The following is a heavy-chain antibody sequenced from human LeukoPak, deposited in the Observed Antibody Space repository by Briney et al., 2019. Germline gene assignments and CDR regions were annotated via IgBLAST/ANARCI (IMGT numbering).Heavy chain of an antibody. CDR3: AKGSGWDLDAFDI. Sequence: ASVKVSCKASGYTFSSYDINWVRQATGQGLEWMGWMNPKRGNTGYAHKFQGRVTITRNTSITTAYMELSSLRSEDTAVYYCAKGSGWDLDAFDIWGQGTMVTVSS. CDR2: MNPKRGNT. V-gene: IGHV1-8*03. J-gene: IGHJ3*02. CDR1: GYTFSSYD. D-gene: IGHD6-19*01.